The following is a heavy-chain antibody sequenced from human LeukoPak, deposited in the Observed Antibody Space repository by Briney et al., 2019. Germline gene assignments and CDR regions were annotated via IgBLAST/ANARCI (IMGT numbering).Heavy chain of an antibody. CDR2: LYHSGRT. V-gene: IGHV4-39*07. CDR3: AREFYDISAGYSAQGDVFDV. D-gene: IGHD3-9*01. J-gene: IGHJ3*01. Sequence: SETLSLTCTVSGGSISNSTNFWGWIRQPPGKEMEWIGSLYHSGRTYYNPSLKSRVTISEDSSKNQISLKMTSVTVADAAVYYCAREFYDISAGYSAQGDVFDVWGQGTVATVSS. CDR1: GGSISNSTNF.